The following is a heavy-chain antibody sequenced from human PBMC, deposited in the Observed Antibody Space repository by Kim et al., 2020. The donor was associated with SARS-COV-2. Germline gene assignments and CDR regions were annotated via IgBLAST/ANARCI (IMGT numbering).Heavy chain of an antibody. CDR2: INHSGST. CDR3: ARESYCSSTSCYTGFDY. Sequence: SETLSLTCAVYGGSFSGYYWSWIRQPPGKGLEWIGEINHSGSTNYNPSLKSRVTTSVDTSKNQFSLKLSSVTAADTAVYYCARESYCSSTSCYTGFDYWGQGTLVTVSS. V-gene: IGHV4-34*01. J-gene: IGHJ4*02. CDR1: GGSFSGYY. D-gene: IGHD2-2*02.